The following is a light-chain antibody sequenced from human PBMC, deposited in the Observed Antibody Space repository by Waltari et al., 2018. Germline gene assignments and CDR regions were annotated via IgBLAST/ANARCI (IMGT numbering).Light chain of an antibody. V-gene: IGLV2-23*02. CDR3: CSYAGSSTWV. J-gene: IGLJ3*02. CDR1: SSDVGEYNY. Sequence: QSALTQPASVSGSPGQSITISCTGTSSDVGEYNYVSWYQQHQGKAPKLMLYDVSRRPAGVANLFSGSKSGNTASLTISGLQAEDEADYYCCSYAGSSTWVFGGGTKLTVL. CDR2: DVS.